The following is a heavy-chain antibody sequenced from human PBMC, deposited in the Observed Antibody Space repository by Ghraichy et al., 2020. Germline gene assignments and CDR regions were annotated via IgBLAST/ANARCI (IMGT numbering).Heavy chain of an antibody. Sequence: GGSLRLSCAASGFTFSSYAMSWVRQTPGKGLEWVSAISGSGGSTYYADSVKGRFTISRDNSKNTLYLQMNSLRAEDTAVYYCAKDYTPTGGYYDSSGSFFDYWGQGTLVTVSS. D-gene: IGHD3-22*01. CDR3: AKDYTPTGGYYDSSGSFFDY. V-gene: IGHV3-23*01. CDR1: GFTFSSYA. CDR2: ISGSGGST. J-gene: IGHJ4*02.